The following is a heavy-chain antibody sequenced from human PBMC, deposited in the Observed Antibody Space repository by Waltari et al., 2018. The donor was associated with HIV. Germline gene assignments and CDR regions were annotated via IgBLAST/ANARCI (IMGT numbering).Heavy chain of an antibody. V-gene: IGHV4-61*02. CDR1: GGSIRSGRYY. Sequence: QVQLQESGPGLVKPSQTLSLTCTVSGGSIRSGRYYWSWIRQPAGKGLEWIGRIYTSGSTNYNPSLKSRVTISVDTSKNQFSLKLSSVTAADTAVYYCAREGGSYYGGWFDPWGQGTLVTVSS. D-gene: IGHD1-26*01. CDR3: AREGGSYYGGWFDP. J-gene: IGHJ5*02. CDR2: IYTSGST.